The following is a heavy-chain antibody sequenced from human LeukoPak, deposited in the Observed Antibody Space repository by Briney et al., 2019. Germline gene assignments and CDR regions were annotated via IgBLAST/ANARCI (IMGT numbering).Heavy chain of an antibody. CDR2: VFHTGIT. Sequence: PPGTPSPTCTVSSGSISTYTTNWIRQTPGKRAGRIVDVFHTGITEYNPSLESRVTMSMDTSKRQFSLSLTSVTTADTAIYYCARVPRWRGSGRSYYSGMDVWGNGTTVTVSS. D-gene: IGHD3-10*01. V-gene: IGHV4-59*01. CDR1: SGSISTYT. J-gene: IGHJ6*04. CDR3: ARVPRWRGSGRSYYSGMDV.